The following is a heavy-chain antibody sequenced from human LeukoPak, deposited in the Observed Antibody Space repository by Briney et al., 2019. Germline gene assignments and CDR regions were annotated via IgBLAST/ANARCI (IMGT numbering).Heavy chain of an antibody. Sequence: PGGSLRLSCAASGFTFSNYWMSWVRQAPGKGMEWVAKIKKDGSEKYYVDSVKGRFTISRDNAKNSLYLQMNSLRVEDTALYYCARMHLFGVVNYNYYYMDVWGKGTPVTVSS. CDR3: ARMHLFGVVNYNYYYMDV. D-gene: IGHD3-3*01. V-gene: IGHV3-7*01. CDR2: IKKDGSEK. J-gene: IGHJ6*03. CDR1: GFTFSNYW.